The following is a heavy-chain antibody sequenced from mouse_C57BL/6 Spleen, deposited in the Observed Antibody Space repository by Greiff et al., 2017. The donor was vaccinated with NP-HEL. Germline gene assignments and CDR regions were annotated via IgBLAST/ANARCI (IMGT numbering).Heavy chain of an antibody. CDR3: ARQGPFYGSSWYFDV. D-gene: IGHD1-1*01. V-gene: IGHV5-9*01. J-gene: IGHJ1*03. CDR1: GFTFSSYT. CDR2: ISGGGGNT. Sequence: EVKLVESGGGLVKPGGSLKLSCAASGFTFSSYTMSWVRQTPEKRLEWVATISGGGGNTYYPDSVKGRFTISRDNAKNTLYLQMSSLRSEDTALYYCARQGPFYGSSWYFDVWGTGTTVTVSS.